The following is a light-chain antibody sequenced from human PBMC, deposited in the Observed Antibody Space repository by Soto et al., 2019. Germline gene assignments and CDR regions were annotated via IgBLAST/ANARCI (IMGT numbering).Light chain of an antibody. V-gene: IGLV3-21*04. CDR1: NIGSKS. CDR2: YDS. Sequence: SYELTQPPSVSVAPGKTARITCGGNNIGSKSVHWYQQKPGQAPVLVIYYDSDRPSGIPERFSGSNSGNTATLTICRVEAGDEADYYCQVWDSSSDHPYVVFGGGTKLTVL. CDR3: QVWDSSSDHPYVV. J-gene: IGLJ2*01.